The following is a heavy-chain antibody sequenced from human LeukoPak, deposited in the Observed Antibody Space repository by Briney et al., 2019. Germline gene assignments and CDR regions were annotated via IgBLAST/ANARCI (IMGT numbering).Heavy chain of an antibody. Sequence: WIRQPPGKGLEWIGSIYYSGSTYYNPSLKSRVTISVDTSKNQFSLKLSSVTAADTAVYYCARVLPAAMVYYYYYMDVWGKGTTVTVSS. CDR3: ARVLPAAMVYYYYYMDV. CDR2: IYYSGST. V-gene: IGHV4-39*07. J-gene: IGHJ6*03. D-gene: IGHD2-2*01.